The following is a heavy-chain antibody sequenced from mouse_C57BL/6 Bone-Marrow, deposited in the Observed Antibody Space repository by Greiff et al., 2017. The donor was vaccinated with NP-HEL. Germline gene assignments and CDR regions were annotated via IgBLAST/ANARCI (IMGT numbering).Heavy chain of an antibody. CDR3: AREGDYGSSSYWDFDV. V-gene: IGHV1-53*01. CDR1: GYTFTSYW. J-gene: IGHJ1*03. Sequence: QVQLQQPGTELVKPGASVKLSCKASGYTFTSYWMHWVKQRPGQGLEWIGNINPSNGGTNYNEKFKSKATLTVDKSSSTAYMQLSSLTSEDSAVSDCAREGDYGSSSYWDFDVWGTGTTVTVSS. CDR2: INPSNGGT. D-gene: IGHD1-1*01.